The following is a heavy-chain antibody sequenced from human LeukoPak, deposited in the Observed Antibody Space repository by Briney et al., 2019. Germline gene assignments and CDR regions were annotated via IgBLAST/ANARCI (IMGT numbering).Heavy chain of an antibody. Sequence: ASVKVSCKASGYTFTSYGNSWVRQAPGQGLEWMGWISAYNGNTNYAQKFQGRVTMTTDISTSTAYMELRSLRSDDTAVYYCARRNPYIFGGGTGYWGQGTLVTVSS. V-gene: IGHV1-18*01. D-gene: IGHD3-3*02. CDR2: ISAYNGNT. CDR3: ARRNPYIFGGGTGY. CDR1: GYTFTSYG. J-gene: IGHJ4*02.